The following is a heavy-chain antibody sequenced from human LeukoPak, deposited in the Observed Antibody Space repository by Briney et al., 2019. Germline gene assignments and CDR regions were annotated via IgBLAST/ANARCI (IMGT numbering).Heavy chain of an antibody. CDR1: GFTFSSYW. J-gene: IGHJ4*02. CDR3: ARRYDFWSGDPFDY. Sequence: GGSLRLSCAASGFTFSSYWMSWVRQAPGKGLEWVANIKQDGSEKYYVDSVKGRFTISRDNAKNSLYLQMNSLRAEDTAVYYCARRYDFWSGDPFDYWGQGTLVTVCS. V-gene: IGHV3-7*01. D-gene: IGHD3-3*01. CDR2: IKQDGSEK.